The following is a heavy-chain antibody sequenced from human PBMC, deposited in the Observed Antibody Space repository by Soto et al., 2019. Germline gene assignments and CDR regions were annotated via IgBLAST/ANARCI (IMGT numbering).Heavy chain of an antibody. CDR2: IRSKAYGGTT. V-gene: IGHV3-49*04. CDR1: GFTFGDYA. D-gene: IGHD4-17*01. Sequence: GGSLRLSCTASGFTFGDYAMSWVRQVPGRGLEWVGFIRSKAYGGTTQYAASVKGRFTISRDDSKSIVYLQMNILKTEDTAVYYCTRYPRDYGDYGADAYDIWGQGTMVTVSS. CDR3: TRYPRDYGDYGADAYDI. J-gene: IGHJ3*02.